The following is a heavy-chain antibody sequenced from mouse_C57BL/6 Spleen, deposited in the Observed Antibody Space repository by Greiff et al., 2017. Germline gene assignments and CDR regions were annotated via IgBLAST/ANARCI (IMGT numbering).Heavy chain of an antibody. CDR2: ISSGGSYT. V-gene: IGHV5-6*01. J-gene: IGHJ1*03. CDR3: ARHKNDYAYWYFDV. D-gene: IGHD2-4*01. Sequence: EMQRVESGGDLVKPGGSLKLSCAASGFTFSSYGMSWVRQTPDKRLEWVATISSGGSYTYYPDSVKGRFTISRDNAKNTLYLQMSSLKSEDTAMYYCARHKNDYAYWYFDVWGTGTTVTVSS. CDR1: GFTFSSYG.